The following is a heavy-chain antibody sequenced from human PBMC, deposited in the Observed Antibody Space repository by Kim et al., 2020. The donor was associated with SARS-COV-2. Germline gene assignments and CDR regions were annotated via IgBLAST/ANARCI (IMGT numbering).Heavy chain of an antibody. D-gene: IGHD3-10*01. CDR2: INTNTGNP. Sequence: ASVKVSCKASGYTFTSYAMNWVRQAPGQGLEWMGWINTNTGNPTYAQGFTGRFVFSLDTSVSTAYLQISSLKAEDTAVYYCARAIYYYGSGSYYNTPSPFDYWGQGTLVTVSS. V-gene: IGHV7-4-1*02. J-gene: IGHJ4*02. CDR3: ARAIYYYGSGSYYNTPSPFDY. CDR1: GYTFTSYA.